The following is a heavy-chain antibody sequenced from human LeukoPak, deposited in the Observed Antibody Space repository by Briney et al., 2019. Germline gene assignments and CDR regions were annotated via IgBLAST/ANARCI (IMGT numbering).Heavy chain of an antibody. CDR2: ISSSSSYI. J-gene: IGHJ4*02. Sequence: GGSLRLSCVASGFTFAGNAMSWVRQAPGKGLEWVSSISSSSSYISYADSVKGRFTISRDNAKNSLYLQMNSLRAEDTAVYFCAKIGVRGSYHKSFDYWGQGTLVTVSS. CDR1: GFTFAGNA. CDR3: AKIGVRGSYHKSFDY. D-gene: IGHD1-26*01. V-gene: IGHV3-21*01.